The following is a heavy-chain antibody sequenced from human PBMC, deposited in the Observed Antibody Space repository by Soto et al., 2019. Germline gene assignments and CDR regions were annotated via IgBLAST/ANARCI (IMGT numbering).Heavy chain of an antibody. V-gene: IGHV3-23*01. CDR3: APMTMEKLYYYYYGMDV. J-gene: IGHJ6*02. Sequence: GGSLRLSCAASGFTFSSYAMSWVRQAPGKGLEWVSAISGSGGSTYYADSVKGRFTISRDNSKNTLYLQMNSLRAEDTAVYYCAPMTMEKLYYYYYGMDVWGQGTAVTVSS. D-gene: IGHD3-3*01. CDR1: GFTFSSYA. CDR2: ISGSGGST.